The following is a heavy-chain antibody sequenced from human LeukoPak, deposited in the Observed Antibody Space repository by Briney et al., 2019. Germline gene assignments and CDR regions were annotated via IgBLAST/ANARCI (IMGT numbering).Heavy chain of an antibody. CDR2: INHSGST. V-gene: IGHV4-34*01. J-gene: IGHJ4*02. Sequence: PSETLSLTCAVYGGSFSGYYWSWIRQPPGKGLEWIGEINHSGSTNYSPSLKSRVTISVDTSKNQFSLKLSSVTAADTAVYYCARLDLGDYFDYWGQGTLVTVSS. D-gene: IGHD3/OR15-3a*01. CDR3: ARLDLGDYFDY. CDR1: GGSFSGYY.